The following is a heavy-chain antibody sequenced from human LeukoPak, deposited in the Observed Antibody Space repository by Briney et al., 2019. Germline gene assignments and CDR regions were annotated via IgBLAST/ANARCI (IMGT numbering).Heavy chain of an antibody. CDR1: GYSISSGYY. D-gene: IGHD6-13*01. CDR3: ASAILGVAAAYSDY. V-gene: IGHV4-38-2*02. J-gene: IGHJ4*02. CDR2: IYHSGST. Sequence: PSETLSLTCTVSGYSISSGYYWGCMRQPPGEGVEWIGSIYHSGSTYYNPSLKRRVTISVDTSTNPFSMKLSSVTAADTAVYYCASAILGVAAAYSDYWGQGTLVTVSS.